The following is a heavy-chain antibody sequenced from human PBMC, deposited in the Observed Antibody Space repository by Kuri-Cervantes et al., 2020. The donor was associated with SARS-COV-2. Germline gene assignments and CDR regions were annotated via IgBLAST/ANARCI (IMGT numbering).Heavy chain of an antibody. CDR2: IKPDGSEK. J-gene: IGHJ3*01. V-gene: IGHV3-7*01. Sequence: GESLKISCAASGFTFRSYWMSWVRQAPGKGLEWVANIKPDGSEKNYVDSVKGRFTISKDNAKNSLYLQTNSLRVEDTAVYYCAKSGRQHDVWGQGTMVTVSS. CDR1: GFTFRSYW. D-gene: IGHD3-10*01. CDR3: AKSGRQHDV.